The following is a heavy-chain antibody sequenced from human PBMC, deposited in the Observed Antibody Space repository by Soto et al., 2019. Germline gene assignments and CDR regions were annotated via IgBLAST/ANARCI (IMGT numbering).Heavy chain of an antibody. CDR2: INPNSGGT. D-gene: IGHD6-6*01. V-gene: IGHV1-2*04. CDR3: ARGLAARPQYYYGMDV. CDR1: GYTFTGYY. J-gene: IGHJ6*02. Sequence: QVQLVQSGAEVKKPGASVKVSCKASGYTFTGYYMHWVRQAPGQGLEWMGWINPNSGGTNYAQKFQGWVTMTRDTSISTAYMELSRLRSDDTAVYYCARGLAARPQYYYGMDVWGQGTTVTVSS.